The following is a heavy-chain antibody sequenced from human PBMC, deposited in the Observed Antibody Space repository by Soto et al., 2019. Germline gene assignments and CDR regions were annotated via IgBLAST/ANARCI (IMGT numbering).Heavy chain of an antibody. CDR1: GGTFSSYA. CDR2: IIPIFGTA. CDR3: ARGQQDVTIFGVVIPCSVN. D-gene: IGHD3-3*01. Sequence: SVKVSCTASGGTFSSYAISLLRQSPGEGLEWMGGIIPIFGTANYAQKFQGRVTITADESTSTAYMELSSLRSEDTAVYYCARGQQDVTIFGVVIPCSVNWGQGTLVTVSS. J-gene: IGHJ4*02. V-gene: IGHV1-69*13.